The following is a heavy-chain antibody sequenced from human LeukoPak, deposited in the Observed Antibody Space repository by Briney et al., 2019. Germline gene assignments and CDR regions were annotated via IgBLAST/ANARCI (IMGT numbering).Heavy chain of an antibody. D-gene: IGHD2-8*01. CDR1: GFSFSSFA. V-gene: IGHV3-23*01. Sequence: GGSLRLSCAASGFSFSSFAVSWVRQAPGKGLEWVSAVSGSGDRTYYADSVKGRFTISRDNSKNKVYLQMKSLTAEDTAVYYCAKQGYTTSWLYFDYWGLGTLATVSS. CDR2: VSGSGDRT. CDR3: AKQGYTTSWLYFDY. J-gene: IGHJ4*02.